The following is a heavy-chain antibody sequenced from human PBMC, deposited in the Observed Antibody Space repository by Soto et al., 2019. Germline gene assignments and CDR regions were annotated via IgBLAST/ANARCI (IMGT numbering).Heavy chain of an antibody. CDR1: NGSISTTSYN. CDR3: ARHGAF. V-gene: IGHV4-39*01. CDR2: IFYTATT. J-gene: IGHJ4*02. Sequence: QMQLQESGPGLVKPSETLSLTCTVSNGSISTTSYNWGWIRQSPGKGLGWIGTIFYTATTSYNPSLKTLIPITVDTSNNQFSLKLASVTAADTAVYYCARHGAFWGQGILVVVSS. D-gene: IGHD3-10*01.